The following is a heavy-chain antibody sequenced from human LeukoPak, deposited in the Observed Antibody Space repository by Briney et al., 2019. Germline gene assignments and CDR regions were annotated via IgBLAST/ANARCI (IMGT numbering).Heavy chain of an antibody. D-gene: IGHD5-12*01. J-gene: IGHJ4*02. CDR2: IGISSGNT. Sequence: PGGSLRLSCAASGFTFSAYSMNWLRQAPGKGLEWISYIGISSGNTKYADSVKGRFTISGDKAKNSLYLQMNSLRVEDTAVYYCARDYEYAFDNWGQGTLVTVSS. V-gene: IGHV3-48*01. CDR1: GFTFSAYS. CDR3: ARDYEYAFDN.